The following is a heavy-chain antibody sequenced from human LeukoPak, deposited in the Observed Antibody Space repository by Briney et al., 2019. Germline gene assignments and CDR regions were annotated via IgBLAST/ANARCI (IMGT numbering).Heavy chain of an antibody. Sequence: ETLSLTCTVSGGSLSSYYWRWIRQPAGKGLEWIGRIYTSGSTNFNPSLKSRVTMSVDTSKNQFSLKLSSVTAADTAVYYCARSISGSYPYGMDVWGQGTTVTVSS. CDR2: IYTSGST. V-gene: IGHV4-4*07. CDR1: GGSLSSYY. J-gene: IGHJ6*02. CDR3: ARSISGSYPYGMDV. D-gene: IGHD3-10*01.